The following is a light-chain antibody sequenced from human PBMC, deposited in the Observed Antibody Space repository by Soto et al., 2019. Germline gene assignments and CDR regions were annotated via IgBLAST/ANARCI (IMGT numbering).Light chain of an antibody. Sequence: DVVMTQSPLSLPVTLGQPASISCRSSQSLVYSDGNTYLHWFQQRPGQSPRRLIHKVSIRDSGVTDRFSGSGLGTDFTLKISRVEPEDVGVYYCMQHTHWPWTFGQGTKV. CDR3: MQHTHWPWT. CDR2: KVS. CDR1: QSLVYSDGNTY. J-gene: IGKJ1*01. V-gene: IGKV2-30*01.